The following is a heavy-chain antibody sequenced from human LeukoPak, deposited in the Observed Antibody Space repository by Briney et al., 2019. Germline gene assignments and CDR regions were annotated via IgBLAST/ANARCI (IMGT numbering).Heavy chain of an antibody. J-gene: IGHJ4*02. Sequence: ASVKVSCKTSGYTFTGYYIHWVRQAPGQGLEWMGWINPNSGATIYAQKFQGRVTMTRDTSINTAYMDLNRLKSDDTAVYYCARDRVSHVRGILRGVFDYWGQGTLVTVSS. CDR2: INPNSGAT. V-gene: IGHV1-2*02. D-gene: IGHD3-10*01. CDR3: ARDRVSHVRGILRGVFDY. CDR1: GYTFTGYY.